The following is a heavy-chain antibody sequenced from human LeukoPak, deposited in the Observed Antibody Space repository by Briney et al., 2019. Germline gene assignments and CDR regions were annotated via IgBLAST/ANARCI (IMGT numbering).Heavy chain of an antibody. CDR2: ISSSGSTI. Sequence: GGSLRLSCAASGFTFSSYEMNWVRQAPGHGLEWVSYISSSGSTIYYADSVKGRFTISRDNAKNSLYLQMNSLRAEDTAVYYCAREKPRSCAIDYWGQGTLVTVSS. J-gene: IGHJ4*02. CDR1: GFTFSSYE. D-gene: IGHD1-26*01. V-gene: IGHV3-48*03. CDR3: AREKPRSCAIDY.